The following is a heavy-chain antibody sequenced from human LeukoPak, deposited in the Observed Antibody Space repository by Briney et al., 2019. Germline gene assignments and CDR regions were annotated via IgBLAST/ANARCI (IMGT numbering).Heavy chain of an antibody. V-gene: IGHV6-1*01. D-gene: IGHD3-3*01. CDR2: TYYRTKWYN. CDR3: ARDRALRITIFGVVNNWFDP. Sequence: SQTLSLTCAICGDSVTSNSAAWNWIRQSPSRCLEWLGRTYYRTKWYNDYAVSVKSRITINPDTSKNQFSLQLNSVTPEDTAVYYCARDRALRITIFGVVNNWFDPWGQGTLVTVSS. J-gene: IGHJ5*02. CDR1: GDSVTSNSAA.